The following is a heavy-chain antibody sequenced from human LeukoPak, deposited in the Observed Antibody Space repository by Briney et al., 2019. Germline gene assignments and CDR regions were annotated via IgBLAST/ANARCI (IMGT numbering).Heavy chain of an antibody. V-gene: IGHV4-31*03. CDR2: FYYSGST. D-gene: IGHD2-2*01. Sequence: SETLSLTCTVSGGSISSGGYYWSWIRQHPGKGLEWIGYFYYSGSTYYNPSLKSRVTISVDTSKNQFSLKLSSVTAADTAVYYCARSCSSTSCYFEGVWFDPWGQGTLVTVSS. J-gene: IGHJ5*02. CDR3: ARSCSSTSCYFEGVWFDP. CDR1: GGSISSGGYY.